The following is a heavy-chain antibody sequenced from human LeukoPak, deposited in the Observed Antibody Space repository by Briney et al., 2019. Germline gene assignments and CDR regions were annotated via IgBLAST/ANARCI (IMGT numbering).Heavy chain of an antibody. D-gene: IGHD6-13*01. CDR2: IWYDGSNK. Sequence: GGSLRLSCAASGFTFSSYGMHWVRQAPGKGLEWVADIWYDGSNKYYADSVKGRFTISRDNSKNTLYLQMNSLRAEDTAVYYCARDFEQQLPQGSWGQGTLVTVSS. J-gene: IGHJ4*02. V-gene: IGHV3-33*01. CDR1: GFTFSSYG. CDR3: ARDFEQQLPQGS.